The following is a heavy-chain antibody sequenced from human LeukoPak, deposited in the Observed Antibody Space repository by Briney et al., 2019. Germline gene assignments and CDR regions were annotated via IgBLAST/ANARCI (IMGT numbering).Heavy chain of an antibody. V-gene: IGHV3-20*04. J-gene: IGHJ6*03. CDR3: ARARLDVDYYYYYMDV. D-gene: IGHD4-11*01. CDR2: IIWNGGST. CDR1: GFTFVVYG. Sequence: GGSRSLSCQASGFTFVVYGMSGSRQAPGKRLEGVSGIIWNGGSTGYADSVKGRFTISRDNAKNSLYLQMNSLRAEDTALYYCARARLDVDYYYYYMDVWGKGTTVTVSS.